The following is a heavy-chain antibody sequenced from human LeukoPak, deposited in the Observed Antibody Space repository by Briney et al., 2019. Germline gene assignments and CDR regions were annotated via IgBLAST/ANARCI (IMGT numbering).Heavy chain of an antibody. D-gene: IGHD3-3*01. CDR3: ARVKVLGFWSGFDY. V-gene: IGHV4-61*08. CDR1: GGSISSGGYY. J-gene: IGHJ4*02. CDR2: IYYSGST. Sequence: PSETLSLTCTVSGGSISSGGYYWSWIRQPPGKGLEWIGYIYYSGSTNYNPSLKSRVTISVDTSKNQFSLKLSSVTAADTAVYYCARVKVLGFWSGFDYWGQGTLVTVSS.